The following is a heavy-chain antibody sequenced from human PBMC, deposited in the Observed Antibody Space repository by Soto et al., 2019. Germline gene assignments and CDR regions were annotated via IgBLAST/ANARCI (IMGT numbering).Heavy chain of an antibody. CDR3: AKDLTRQLAYWLDP. CDR2: INAHSGGT. J-gene: IGHJ5*02. V-gene: IGHV1-2*02. CDR1: GFSFTGYY. Sequence: ASVKVSCKASGFSFTGYYIHWLRQAPGQGLEWMGWINAHSGGTEYAQKFQGRVTLTRDTSITTAYLTLTSLTSDDTALYYCAKDLTRQLAYWLDPWGQGTQVTVSS. D-gene: IGHD6-6*01.